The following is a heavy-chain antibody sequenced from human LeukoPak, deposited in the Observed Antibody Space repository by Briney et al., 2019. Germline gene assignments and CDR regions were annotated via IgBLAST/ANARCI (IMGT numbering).Heavy chain of an antibody. V-gene: IGHV3-23*01. CDR2: ISGSGGST. J-gene: IGHJ4*02. CDR1: GFTFSSYA. CDR3: AQSSPITSSGSGSFNGDY. D-gene: IGHD3-10*01. Sequence: GGSLRLSCAASGFTFSSYAMSWVRQAPGKGLEWVAAISGSGGSTYYAESVKDRFTISRDNSKNTLYPQMNSLRPEDPAVYYCAQSSPITSSGSGSFNGDYWGQGTLVTVSS.